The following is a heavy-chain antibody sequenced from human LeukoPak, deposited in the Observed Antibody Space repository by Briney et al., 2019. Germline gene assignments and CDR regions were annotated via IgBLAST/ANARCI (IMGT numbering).Heavy chain of an antibody. CDR1: GGSISSTNW. CDR2: VHLSGRT. CDR3: AREGGPYRPLDY. V-gene: IGHV4-4*02. Sequence: SETLSLTCGVSGGSISSTNWWTWVRQPPGEGLEWIGEVHLSGRTNYNPSLESRVTMSVDMSENHISLKLTSVTAADTAVYYCAREGGPYRPLDYSGQGTLVTVST. J-gene: IGHJ4*02.